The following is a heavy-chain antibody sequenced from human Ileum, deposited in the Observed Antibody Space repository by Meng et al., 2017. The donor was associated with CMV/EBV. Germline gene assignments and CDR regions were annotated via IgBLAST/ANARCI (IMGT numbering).Heavy chain of an antibody. CDR3: ARGAVNPGLFDY. Sequence: GGSLRLSCAASGFTFSDHYMGWIRQAPGKGLEWVSYISTSGNDVFYTESVKGRFTISRDNSKNTLHLQVNSLRSEDTALYYCARGAVNPGLFDYWGQGTLVTVSS. CDR1: GFTFSDHY. D-gene: IGHD3/OR15-3a*01. V-gene: IGHV3-11*04. J-gene: IGHJ4*02. CDR2: ISTSGNDV.